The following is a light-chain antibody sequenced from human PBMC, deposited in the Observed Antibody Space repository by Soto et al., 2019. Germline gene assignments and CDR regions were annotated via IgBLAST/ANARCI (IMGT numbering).Light chain of an antibody. V-gene: IGKV3-20*01. CDR2: GAS. CDR1: QSVSSSY. CDR3: QQDGSSPYT. J-gene: IGKJ2*01. Sequence: ESVLTQSPGTLSLSPGERATLSCRASQSVSSSYLAGYQQKPGQAPRPLIYGASSRATGIPDRFSGSGSGTDFNLTISRLEPEDFAVYYCQQDGSSPYTFGQGTKLEIK.